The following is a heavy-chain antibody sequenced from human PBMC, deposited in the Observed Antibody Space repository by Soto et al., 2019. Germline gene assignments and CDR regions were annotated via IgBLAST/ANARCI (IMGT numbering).Heavy chain of an antibody. J-gene: IGHJ4*02. CDR1: GGSFSGYY. CDR3: AREVRTRAPPYYFDY. Sequence: PSETLSLTCAVYGGSFSGYYWSWIRQPPGKGLEWIGEINHSGSTNYNPSLKSRVTISVDTSKNQFSLKLSSVTAADTAVYYCAREVRTRAPPYYFDYWGQGTLVTVSS. CDR2: INHSGST. V-gene: IGHV4-34*01.